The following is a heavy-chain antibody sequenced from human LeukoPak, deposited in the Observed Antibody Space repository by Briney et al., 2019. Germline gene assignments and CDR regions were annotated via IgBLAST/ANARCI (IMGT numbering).Heavy chain of an antibody. CDR1: GFSFRNYG. V-gene: IGHV3-30*18. D-gene: IGHD6-13*01. CDR2: ISDDGSYK. J-gene: IGHJ4*02. Sequence: GGSLRLSCAASGFSFRNYGMHCVRQAPAKGLEWVAVISDDGSYKNYADSVKGRFTISRDNSNNTLYLQMNSLRAEDTAVYYCAKDSDTTSSGTFDYWGQGTLVTVSS. CDR3: AKDSDTTSSGTFDY.